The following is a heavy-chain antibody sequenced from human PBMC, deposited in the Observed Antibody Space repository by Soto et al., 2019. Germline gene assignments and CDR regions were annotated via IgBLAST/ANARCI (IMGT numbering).Heavy chain of an antibody. Sequence: SETLSLTCTVSGGSISSYYWSWIRQPPGKGLEWIGYIYYSGSTNYNPSLKCRVTISVDTSKNQFSLKLSSVTAADTAVYYCARRYGPSFDYWGQGTLVTVSS. J-gene: IGHJ4*02. CDR3: ARRYGPSFDY. CDR1: GGSISSYY. CDR2: IYYSGST. V-gene: IGHV4-59*01. D-gene: IGHD4-17*01.